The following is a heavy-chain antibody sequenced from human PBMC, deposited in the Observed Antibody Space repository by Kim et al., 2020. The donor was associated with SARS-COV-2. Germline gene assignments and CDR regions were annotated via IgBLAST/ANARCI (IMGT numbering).Heavy chain of an antibody. J-gene: IGHJ4*02. D-gene: IGHD5-12*01. Sequence: SVKGRFTISRDNSKNTLYLQMNSLRAEDTAVYYCAKDVSRWLQLLGPLDYWGQGTLVTVSS. V-gene: IGHV3-33*06. CDR3: AKDVSRWLQLLGPLDY.